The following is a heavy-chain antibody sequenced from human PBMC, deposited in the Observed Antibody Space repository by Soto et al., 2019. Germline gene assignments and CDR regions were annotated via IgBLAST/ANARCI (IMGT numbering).Heavy chain of an antibody. V-gene: IGHV3-53*01. D-gene: IGHD6-25*01. CDR3: ARDGGSGRDYYYYGMDV. CDR2: IYSGGST. J-gene: IGHJ6*02. Sequence: PGGSLRLSCAASGFTVSSNYMSWVRQAPGKGLEWVSVIYSGGSTYYADSVKGRFTISRDNSKNTLYLQMNSLRAEDTAVYYCARDGGSGRDYYYYGMDVWGQGTTVTVSS. CDR1: GFTVSSNY.